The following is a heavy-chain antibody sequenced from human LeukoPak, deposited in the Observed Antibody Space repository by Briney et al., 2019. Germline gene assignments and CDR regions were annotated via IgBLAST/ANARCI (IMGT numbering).Heavy chain of an antibody. CDR3: ARAPLREAHSGLVYFDY. CDR2: INPNSGGT. CDR1: GGTFSSYA. J-gene: IGHJ4*02. V-gene: IGHV1-2*04. Sequence: GASVKVSCKASGGTFSSYAISWVRQAPGQGLEWMGWINPNSGGTNYAQKFQGWVTMTRDTSISTAYMELSRLRSDDTAVYYCARAPLREAHSGLVYFDYWGQGTLVTVSS. D-gene: IGHD6-19*01.